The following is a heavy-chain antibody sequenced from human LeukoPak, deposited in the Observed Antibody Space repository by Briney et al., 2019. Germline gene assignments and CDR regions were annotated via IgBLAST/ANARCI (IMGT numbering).Heavy chain of an antibody. CDR3: ARVSYDFWSGYPVPYYFDC. J-gene: IGHJ4*02. Sequence: ASVKVSCKASGYTFTGYYMHWVRQAPGQGLEWMGWINPNSGGTNYAQKLQGRVTMTTDTSTSTAYMELRSLRSDDTAVYYCARVSYDFWSGYPVPYYFDCWGQGTLVTVSS. V-gene: IGHV1-2*02. CDR2: INPNSGGT. D-gene: IGHD3-3*01. CDR1: GYTFTGYY.